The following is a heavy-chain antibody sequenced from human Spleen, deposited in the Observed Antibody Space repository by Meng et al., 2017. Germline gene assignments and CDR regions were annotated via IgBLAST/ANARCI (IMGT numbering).Heavy chain of an antibody. J-gene: IGHJ4*02. D-gene: IGHD6-13*01. V-gene: IGHV3-30-3*01. Sequence: QVQLVESGGGVVQPGRSLRLSRAASGLPFSSYAMHWVRQAPGKGLEWVAVISYDGSNKYYADSVKGRFTISRDNSKNTLYLQMNSLRAEDTAVYYCAAAAGPGDYWGQGTLVTVSS. CDR3: AAAAGPGDY. CDR2: ISYDGSNK. CDR1: GLPFSSYA.